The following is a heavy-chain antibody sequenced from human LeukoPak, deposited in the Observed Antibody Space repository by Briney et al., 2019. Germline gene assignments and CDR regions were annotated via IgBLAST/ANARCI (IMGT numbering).Heavy chain of an antibody. V-gene: IGHV4-59*08. J-gene: IGHJ6*02. CDR2: IYYSGST. D-gene: IGHD3-10*01. Sequence: SETLSLTCTVSGGSISSYYWSWIRQPPGKGLEWIGYIYYSGSTNYNPSLKSRVTISVDTSENQFSLKLSSVTAADTAVYYCARHGPSQDPITMVRGVIIHYGMDVWGQGTTVTVSS. CDR3: ARHGPSQDPITMVRGVIIHYGMDV. CDR1: GGSISSYY.